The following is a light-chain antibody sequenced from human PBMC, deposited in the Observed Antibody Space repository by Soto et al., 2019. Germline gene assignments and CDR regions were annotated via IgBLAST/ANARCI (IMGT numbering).Light chain of an antibody. CDR3: GAWDNSLSARL. CDR2: DDD. Sequence: QSVLTQPPSVSAAPGQKVTISCSGRSSNIGDNFVAWYQQLPGAAPQLLIYDDDKRPSGIPDRFSGSRSGTSATLGISGLQTGDEADYYCGAWDNSLSARLFGGGNTLTVL. V-gene: IGLV1-51*01. CDR1: SSNIGDNF. J-gene: IGLJ2*01.